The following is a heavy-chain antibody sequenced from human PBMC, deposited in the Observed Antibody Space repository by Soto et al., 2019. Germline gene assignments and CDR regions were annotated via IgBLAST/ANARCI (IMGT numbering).Heavy chain of an antibody. CDR3: ARQPGGFGEFQ. D-gene: IGHD3-10*01. Sequence: SETLSLTCTVSGDSISGSSYYWGWIRQPPGKGLEWIGNIYYSGSTYYNQSLKSRVTISVDTSKNQFSLKLSSVTATDTAVYYCARQPGGFGEFQWGQRTLVTVSS. J-gene: IGHJ4*02. CDR1: GDSISGSSYY. V-gene: IGHV4-39*01. CDR2: IYYSGST.